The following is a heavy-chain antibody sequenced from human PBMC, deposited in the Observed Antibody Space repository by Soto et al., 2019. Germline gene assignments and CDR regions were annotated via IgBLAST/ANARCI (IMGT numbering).Heavy chain of an antibody. CDR3: ARAWGVVVPASNWFDP. Sequence: EASVKVSCKASGGTFSSYAISWVRQAPGQGLEWMGGIIPIFGTANYAQKFQGRVTITADESTSTAYMELSSLRSEDTAVYYCARAWGVVVPASNWFDPWGQGTLVTVSS. CDR2: IIPIFGTA. D-gene: IGHD2-2*01. V-gene: IGHV1-69*13. CDR1: GGTFSSYA. J-gene: IGHJ5*02.